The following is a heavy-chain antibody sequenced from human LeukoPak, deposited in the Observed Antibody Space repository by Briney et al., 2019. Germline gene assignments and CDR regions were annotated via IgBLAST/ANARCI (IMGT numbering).Heavy chain of an antibody. CDR3: AKGLYGSGSYYSNYYYNMDV. V-gene: IGHV3-23*01. J-gene: IGHJ6*03. Sequence: GGSLRLSCAASGFTFSSYGMSWVRQAPGKGLEGVSGISGSANSTDYADSVKGRFTISRDNSKNTLCLQMNSLRAEDTAVYYCAKGLYGSGSYYSNYYYNMDVWGKGTTVTISS. CDR2: ISGSANST. CDR1: GFTFSSYG. D-gene: IGHD3-10*01.